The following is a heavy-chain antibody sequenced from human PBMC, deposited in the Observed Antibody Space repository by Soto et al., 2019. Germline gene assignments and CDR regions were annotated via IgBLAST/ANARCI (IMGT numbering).Heavy chain of an antibody. Sequence: GGSLRLSCAASGLTFSSYWMSWVRQAPGKGLEWVTNIKQDGSEKYYVESVKGRFTISRENAKNSLYLQMNSLRAADTAVYYCARDRYYYSNYYYYYGMDVWGQGTTVTVSS. CDR3: ARDRYYYSNYYYYYGMDV. CDR2: IKQDGSEK. CDR1: GLTFSSYW. D-gene: IGHD4-4*01. V-gene: IGHV3-7*01. J-gene: IGHJ6*02.